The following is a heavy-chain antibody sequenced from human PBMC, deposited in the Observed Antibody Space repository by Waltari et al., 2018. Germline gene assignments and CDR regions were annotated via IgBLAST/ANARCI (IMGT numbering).Heavy chain of an antibody. V-gene: IGHV1-69*05. CDR2: IIPIFGTA. Sequence: QVQLVQSGAEVKKPGSSVKVSCKASGGTFSSYAISWVRQAPGQGLEWMGGIIPIFGTANYAQKFQGRVTITTCESTSTAYMELSSLRSEDTAVYYCAQSRYQLPIAVAAVFDYWGQGTLVTVSS. J-gene: IGHJ4*02. CDR3: AQSRYQLPIAVAAVFDY. D-gene: IGHD2-2*01. CDR1: GGTFSSYA.